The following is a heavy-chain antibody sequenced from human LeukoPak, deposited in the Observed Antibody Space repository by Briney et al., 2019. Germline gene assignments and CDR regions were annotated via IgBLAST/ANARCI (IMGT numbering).Heavy chain of an antibody. Sequence: SETLSLTCAVYGGSFSGYYWSWIRQPPGKGLEWIGEINYSGSTNYNPSLKSRVTISVDTSKNQFSLKLSSVTAADTAVYYCARAGTGTAGHYFDYWGQGTLVTVSS. D-gene: IGHD1-1*01. CDR2: INYSGST. CDR1: GGSFSGYY. V-gene: IGHV4-34*01. J-gene: IGHJ4*02. CDR3: ARAGTGTAGHYFDY.